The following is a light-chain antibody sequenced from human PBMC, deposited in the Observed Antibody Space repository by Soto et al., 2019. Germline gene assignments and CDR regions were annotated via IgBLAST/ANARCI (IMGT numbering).Light chain of an antibody. J-gene: IGKJ4*01. V-gene: IGKV1-27*01. CDR1: QDISNY. CDR2: AAS. CDR3: QKYDSAPLT. Sequence: DMLIRHAPSSLAASVSARVTITCQASQDISNYLNWYQQKPGKVPKLLIYAASTLQSGVPSRFSGGGSGTDFTLTISSLQPEDVATYYCQKYDSAPLTFGGRAKADIK.